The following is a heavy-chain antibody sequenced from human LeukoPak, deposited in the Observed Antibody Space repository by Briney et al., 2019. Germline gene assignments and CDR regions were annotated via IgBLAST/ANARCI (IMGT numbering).Heavy chain of an antibody. V-gene: IGHV3-30*04. Sequence: GGSLRLSCAASGFTFSSYAMHWVRQAPGKGLEWVAVISYDGSNKYYADSVKGRFTISRDNSKNTLYLQMNSLRSEDTAVYYCAADPYSYGNMGFDYWGQGTLVTVSS. CDR1: GFTFSSYA. J-gene: IGHJ4*02. CDR3: AADPYSYGNMGFDY. CDR2: ISYDGSNK. D-gene: IGHD5-18*01.